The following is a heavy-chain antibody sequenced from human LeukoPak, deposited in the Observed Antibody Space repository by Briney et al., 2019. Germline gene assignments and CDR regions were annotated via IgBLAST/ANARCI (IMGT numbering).Heavy chain of an antibody. V-gene: IGHV3-48*03. J-gene: IGHJ4*02. D-gene: IGHD6-6*01. CDR3: ARLYSSSSGLRASDY. Sequence: GGSLRLSCAASGFTFSSYEMNWVRQAPGKGLEWVSYISSSGSNIFYADSVKGRFTISRDNAKNSLYLQMNSLRAEDTAVYYCARLYSSSSGLRASDYWGQGTLVTVSS. CDR2: ISSSGSNI. CDR1: GFTFSSYE.